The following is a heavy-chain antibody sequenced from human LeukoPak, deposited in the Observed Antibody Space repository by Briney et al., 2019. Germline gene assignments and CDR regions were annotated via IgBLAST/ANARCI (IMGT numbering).Heavy chain of an antibody. Sequence: GGSLRLSCAASAFTFSDYSMNWVRQAPGKGLEWISYISGRSSTIYYADSVKGRFTISRDNAKNSMYLQMNGLRAEDTAVYYCARDRIKSGSYYFDYWGQGTLVTVSS. CDR1: AFTFSDYS. CDR2: ISGRSSTI. D-gene: IGHD1-26*01. V-gene: IGHV3-48*01. CDR3: ARDRIKSGSYYFDY. J-gene: IGHJ4*02.